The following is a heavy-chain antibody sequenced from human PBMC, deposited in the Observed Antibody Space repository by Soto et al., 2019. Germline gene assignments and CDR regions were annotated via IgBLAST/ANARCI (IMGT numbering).Heavy chain of an antibody. Sequence: EVQLLESGGALVQPGGSLRLSCAASGFTFSNHAMNWVRQAPGKGLEWVSTISDSGSTYYADSVKGRFTISRDNSKNPLYLQMNSLRAEDTAVYYCARDPGGQYCTSTSCLYFFDHWGQGTLVIVSS. CDR3: ARDPGGQYCTSTSCLYFFDH. D-gene: IGHD2-2*01. CDR1: GFTFSNHA. J-gene: IGHJ4*02. V-gene: IGHV3-23*01. CDR2: ISDSGST.